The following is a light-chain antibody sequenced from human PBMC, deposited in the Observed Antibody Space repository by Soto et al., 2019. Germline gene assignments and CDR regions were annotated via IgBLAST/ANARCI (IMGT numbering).Light chain of an antibody. CDR1: QSISSW. Sequence: DIQMTQSPSTLSASVGDRVTITCRASQSISSWLAWYQQKPGKAPKLLIYKSSSLESGVPSRFSGRGSGTGFTLTISSLQPDDFAAYHCQQYSDYPWTFGQGTKVEIK. CDR2: KSS. V-gene: IGKV1-5*03. J-gene: IGKJ1*01. CDR3: QQYSDYPWT.